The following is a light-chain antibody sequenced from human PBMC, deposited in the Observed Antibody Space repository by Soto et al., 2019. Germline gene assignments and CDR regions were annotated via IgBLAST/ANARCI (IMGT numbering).Light chain of an antibody. CDR3: QPYNSDCT. J-gene: IGKJ2*01. Sequence: DIQMPQSPSTLSASEGDRITITCRASQSISSLLAWYQQKPGKAHKLLIYKASTLESGVPSMFSGSGSGTEFTLTISGLQPDDFATYYCQPYNSDCTFGQGAKLEMK. CDR2: KAS. V-gene: IGKV1-5*03. CDR1: QSISSL.